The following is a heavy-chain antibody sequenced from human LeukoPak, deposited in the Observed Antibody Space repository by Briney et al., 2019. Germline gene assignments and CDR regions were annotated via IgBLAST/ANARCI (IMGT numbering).Heavy chain of an antibody. Sequence: ASVKVSCKASGYTFTGHYMHWVRQAPGQGLEWIGWINPNSGGTNYAQKFQGRVTMTRDTSISTAYMELSRLRSDDTAIYYCAREGVDIVATVYFYYYAMDVWGQGTTVTVS. CDR3: AREGVDIVATVYFYYYAMDV. V-gene: IGHV1-2*02. D-gene: IGHD5-12*01. J-gene: IGHJ6*02. CDR2: INPNSGGT. CDR1: GYTFTGHY.